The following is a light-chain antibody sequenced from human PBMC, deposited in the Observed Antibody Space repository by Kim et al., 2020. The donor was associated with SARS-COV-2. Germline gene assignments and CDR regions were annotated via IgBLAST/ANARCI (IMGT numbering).Light chain of an antibody. J-gene: IGKJ5*01. CDR3: QQFDNFSST. CDR1: QDIKNY. V-gene: IGKV1-33*01. Sequence: TSVGDRVTITCQASQDIKNYLNWYQQKPGKAPKLLIFDATNLETGVPSRFSGSGFGTDFTFTISSLQSEDIATYYCQQFDNFSSTFGQGTRLEIK. CDR2: DAT.